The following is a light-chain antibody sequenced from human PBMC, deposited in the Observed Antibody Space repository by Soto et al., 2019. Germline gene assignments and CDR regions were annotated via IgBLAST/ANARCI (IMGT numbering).Light chain of an antibody. CDR1: SSDVGSYNL. CDR3: WSYAGRSTFEV. CDR2: EGN. V-gene: IGLV2-23*03. J-gene: IGLJ2*01. Sequence: QSALTQPASVSGSPGQSITISCTGSSSDVGSYNLVSWYQQYPGKAPKLMIFEGNKRPSGVSNRFSASKSGNTASLTISGLQAEDEGDYYCWSYAGRSTFEVFGGGTKVTVL.